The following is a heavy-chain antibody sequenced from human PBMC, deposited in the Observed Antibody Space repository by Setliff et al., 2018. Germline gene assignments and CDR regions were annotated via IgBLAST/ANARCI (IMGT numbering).Heavy chain of an antibody. CDR3: TRNFLGWLARF. Sequence: SETLSLTCSVSGGSINEYYWSWFRQPAGKGLEWIGRIYSDEHTDYNPSLKSRVTMLADTSKNQFSLKLKSVTAADTAVYYCTRNFLGWLARFWGRGTLVTVSS. CDR2: IYSDEHT. D-gene: IGHD6-19*01. V-gene: IGHV4-4*07. CDR1: GGSINEYY. J-gene: IGHJ4*02.